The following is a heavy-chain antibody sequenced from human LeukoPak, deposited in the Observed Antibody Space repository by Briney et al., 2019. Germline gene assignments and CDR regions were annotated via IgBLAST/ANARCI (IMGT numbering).Heavy chain of an antibody. CDR2: FNPNSGGT. D-gene: IGHD1-26*01. Sequence: ASVKVSCKAPGYTFTDYYMHWVRQAPGQGLEWMGWFNPNSGGTNYAQKFQGRVTMTRDTSISTAYMELSSLRADDTAVYYCARDEVGPFDYWGQGTLVTVSS. CDR1: GYTFTDYY. V-gene: IGHV1-2*02. CDR3: ARDEVGPFDY. J-gene: IGHJ4*02.